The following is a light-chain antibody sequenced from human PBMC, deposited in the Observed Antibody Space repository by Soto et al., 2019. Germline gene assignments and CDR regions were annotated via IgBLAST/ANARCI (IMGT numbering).Light chain of an antibody. CDR3: QQTYSTPQT. CDR1: QTISSY. J-gene: IGKJ1*01. V-gene: IGKV1-39*01. Sequence: DIQMTQSPSSLSASVGDRVTMTCRASQTISSYLNWYQQKPGKAPNLRIYAASSLQSGVPSRFRVSVSGTDFTYTINRLQPKDCAMYYYQQTYSTPQTFGQETKVEIK. CDR2: AAS.